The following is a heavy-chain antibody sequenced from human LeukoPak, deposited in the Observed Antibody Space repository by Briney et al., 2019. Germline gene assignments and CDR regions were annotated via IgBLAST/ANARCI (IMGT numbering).Heavy chain of an antibody. CDR3: ARGGTGTDYYYYGMDV. D-gene: IGHD1-7*01. CDR1: GYTFTSYG. Sequence: ASVKVSCKASGYTFTSYGISWVRQAPGQGLEWMGWISAYNGNTNYAQKLQGRVTMTTDTSTSTAYMELRSLRSDDTAVYYCARGGTGTDYYYYGMDVWGQGTTVTVSS. J-gene: IGHJ6*02. V-gene: IGHV1-18*01. CDR2: ISAYNGNT.